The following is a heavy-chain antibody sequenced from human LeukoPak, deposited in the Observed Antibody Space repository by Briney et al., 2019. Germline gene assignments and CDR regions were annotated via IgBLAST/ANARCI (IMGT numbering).Heavy chain of an antibody. D-gene: IGHD4-17*01. CDR3: ARDRSGDPFYYFDY. V-gene: IGHV4-4*07. Sequence: PSETLSLTCTVSGGSISSYYWSWIRQPAGKGLEWIGCIYTSGSTNYNPSLKSRVTMSVDTSKNQFSLKLSSVTAADTAVYYCARDRSGDPFYYFDYWGQGTLVTVSS. CDR2: IYTSGST. CDR1: GGSISSYY. J-gene: IGHJ4*02.